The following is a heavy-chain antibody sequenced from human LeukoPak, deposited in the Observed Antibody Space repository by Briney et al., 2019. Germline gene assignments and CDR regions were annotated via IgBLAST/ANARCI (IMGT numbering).Heavy chain of an antibody. CDR1: GFTFSSYN. V-gene: IGHV3-73*01. Sequence: GGPLRLSCVASGFTFSSYNMNWVRQASGKGLEWVGRIRSKANSYATAYAASVKGRFTISRDDSKNTAYLQMNSLKTEDTGVYYCTSGGYCTSTSCYGVYWGQGTLVTVSS. CDR3: TSGGYCTSTSCYGVY. D-gene: IGHD2-2*01. CDR2: IRSKANSYAT. J-gene: IGHJ4*02.